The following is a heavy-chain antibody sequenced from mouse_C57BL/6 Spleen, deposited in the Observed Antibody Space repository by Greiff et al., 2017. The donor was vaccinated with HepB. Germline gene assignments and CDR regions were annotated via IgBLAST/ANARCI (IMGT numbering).Heavy chain of an antibody. CDR3: ARKYYGSSYFDD. CDR2: IYPGSGST. D-gene: IGHD1-1*01. J-gene: IGHJ2*01. Sequence: VQLQQPGAELVKPGASVKMSCKASGYTFTSYWITWVKQRPGQGLEWIGDIYPGSGSTNYNEKFKSKATLTVDTSSSTAYMQLSSLTSEDSAVYYCARKYYGSSYFDDWGQGTTLTVSS. CDR1: GYTFTSYW. V-gene: IGHV1-55*01.